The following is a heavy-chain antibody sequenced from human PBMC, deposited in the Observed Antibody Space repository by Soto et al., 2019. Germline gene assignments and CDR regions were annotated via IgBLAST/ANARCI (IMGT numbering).Heavy chain of an antibody. CDR1: GFSLTTSGVG. Sequence: QITLNESGPTVVRPTETLTLTCRFSGFSLTTSGVGVGWIRQSPGKAPEWLALIYWDDDKRYSASLKSRLTITMDTSKMQVVLTVSGLDPTDTATYYGAQRVRRTVFGLVTTTAIYFDFWGQGTPVAVSS. V-gene: IGHV2-5*02. CDR2: IYWDDDK. CDR3: AQRVRRTVFGLVTTTAIYFDF. J-gene: IGHJ4*02. D-gene: IGHD3-3*01.